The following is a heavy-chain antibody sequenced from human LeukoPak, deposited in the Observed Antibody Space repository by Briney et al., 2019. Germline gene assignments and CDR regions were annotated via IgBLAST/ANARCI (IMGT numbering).Heavy chain of an antibody. CDR2: ISSNSGNI. Sequence: PGRSLRLSCAGSGFNFDDYDMHWVRHPPGKGLEWVSSISSNSGNIAYADSVKGRFTISRDNARNSLYLQMNSLRPEDTALNYCAKALLARKATSGDNWFDPWGQGTLVTVSS. CDR1: GFNFDDYD. D-gene: IGHD1-26*01. V-gene: IGHV3-9*01. CDR3: AKALLARKATSGDNWFDP. J-gene: IGHJ5*02.